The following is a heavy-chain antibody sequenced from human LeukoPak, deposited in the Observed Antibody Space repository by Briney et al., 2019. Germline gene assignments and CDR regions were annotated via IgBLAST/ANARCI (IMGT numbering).Heavy chain of an antibody. CDR3: ARVDYYISGSYYFDY. CDR2: IYYGGST. CDR1: GSSFSSYH. D-gene: IGHD3-10*01. J-gene: IGHJ4*02. V-gene: IGHV4-59*01. Sequence: SETLSLTCTVSGSSFSSYHWSWIREPPGKGLEWIGYIYYGGSTKYNPSLKGRVTISLDTSKNQFSLKLSSVTAADTAVYYCARVDYYISGSYYFDYWGQGTLVTVSS.